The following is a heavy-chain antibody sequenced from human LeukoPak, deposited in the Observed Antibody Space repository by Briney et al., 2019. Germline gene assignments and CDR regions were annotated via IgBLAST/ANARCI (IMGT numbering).Heavy chain of an antibody. D-gene: IGHD6-13*01. CDR3: ARAKGRSPLFDY. Sequence: SQTLSLTCAISGDSVSSNSAAWNWIRQSPSRGLEWLGRTYYRSKWYNDYAVSVKGRIAINPDTSKNQFSLQLNSVTPVDTAVYYCARAKGRSPLFDYWGQGTLVTVSS. J-gene: IGHJ4*02. V-gene: IGHV6-1*01. CDR2: TYYRSKWYN. CDR1: GDSVSSNSAA.